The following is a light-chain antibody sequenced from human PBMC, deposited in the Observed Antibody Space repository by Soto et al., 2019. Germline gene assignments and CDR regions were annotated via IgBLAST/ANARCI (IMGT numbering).Light chain of an antibody. CDR1: SGDVGGYNF. CDR3: YSYGGSYTWM. Sequence: QSALTQPRSVSGSPGQSVTISCTGTSGDVGGYNFVSWYQQHPGKAPTLMIFDVSQRPSGVPDRFSGSKSGNTASLTISGLQADDEAGYYCYSYGGSYTWMFGGGTKLTVL. J-gene: IGLJ3*02. V-gene: IGLV2-11*01. CDR2: DVS.